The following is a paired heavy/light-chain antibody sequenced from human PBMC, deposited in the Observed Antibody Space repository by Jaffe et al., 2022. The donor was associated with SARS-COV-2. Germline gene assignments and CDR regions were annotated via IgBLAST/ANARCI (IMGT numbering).Light chain of an antibody. Sequence: QSVLTQPPSVSGAPGQRVTISCTGSSSNIGAGYDVHWYQQFPGTAPKLLIYGNSNRPSGVPDRFSGSKSGTSASLAITGLQAEDEADYYCQSYDSSQRSSEVFGGGTKLTVL. V-gene: IGLV1-40*01. CDR3: QSYDSSQRSSEV. J-gene: IGLJ2*01. CDR1: SSNIGAGYD. CDR2: GNS.
Heavy chain of an antibody. J-gene: IGHJ6*02. D-gene: IGHD2-2*01. CDR1: GDSISSYY. CDR3: ARRCASTTCYAAGQGGLDV. V-gene: IGHV4-59*01. CDR2: IHYTGST. Sequence: QVQLQESGPGLVKPSETLSLTCTVSGDSISSYYWSWIRQPPGKGLEWIGNIHYTGSTNYNSSLKSRVTISVDTSKNQISLKLTSVTAADTAFYYCARRCASTTCYAAGQGGLDVWGQGTTVTVSS.